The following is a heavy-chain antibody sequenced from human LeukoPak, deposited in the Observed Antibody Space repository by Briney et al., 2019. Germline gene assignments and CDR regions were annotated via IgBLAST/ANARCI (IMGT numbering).Heavy chain of an antibody. J-gene: IGHJ3*02. V-gene: IGHV3-23*01. CDR2: ISGSGGST. Sequence: GGSLRLSCAASGFTFSSYAMSWVRQTPGKGLEWVSAISGSGGSTYYADSVKGRFTISRDNSKNTLYLQMNSLRAEDTAVYYCAKDYCGGDCPYDAFDIWGQGTMVTVSS. CDR1: GFTFSSYA. CDR3: AKDYCGGDCPYDAFDI. D-gene: IGHD2-21*02.